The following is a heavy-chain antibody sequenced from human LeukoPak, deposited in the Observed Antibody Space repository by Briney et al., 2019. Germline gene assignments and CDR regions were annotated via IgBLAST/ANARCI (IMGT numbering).Heavy chain of an antibody. CDR1: GFVFSNYW. Sequence: GGSLRLSCAASGFVFSNYWMHWVRQAPGKGPVWVARIKSDGGIITYADTVKGRFIISRDNALNTLYLQMNSLRAEDTAVYYCARDEDAFGGQGTLVTVSS. J-gene: IGHJ4*02. V-gene: IGHV3-74*03. CDR2: IKSDGGII. CDR3: ARDEDAF.